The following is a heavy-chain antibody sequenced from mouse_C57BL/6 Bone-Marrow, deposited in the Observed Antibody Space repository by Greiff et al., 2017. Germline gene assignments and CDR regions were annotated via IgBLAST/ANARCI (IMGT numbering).Heavy chain of an antibody. CDR3: YYDSHPYSMDY. V-gene: IGHV1-5*01. Sequence: EVQLLQSGTGLVRPGASVKLSCKASGYTFTSYWMHWVKQRPGQGLEWIGTIYPGNSDTSYNQKLKGKAKLTATKSASTAYMELSDLTNADSAIYYCYYDSHPYSMDYWGQGTSVTVSS. CDR2: IYPGNSDT. J-gene: IGHJ4*01. CDR1: GYTFTSYW. D-gene: IGHD2-4*01.